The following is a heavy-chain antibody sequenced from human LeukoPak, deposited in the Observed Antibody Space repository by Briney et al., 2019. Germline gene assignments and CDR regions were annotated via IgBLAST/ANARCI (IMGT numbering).Heavy chain of an antibody. D-gene: IGHD6-19*01. CDR2: INHSGST. J-gene: IGHJ4*02. CDR3: AREDLYSSGWYFDY. V-gene: IGHV4-34*01. Sequence: SETLSLTCAVYGGSFSGYYWSWIRQPPGKGLEWIGEINHSGSTNYNPSLKSRVTISVDTSKNQFSLKLSSVTAADTAVYYCAREDLYSSGWYFDYWGQGTLVTVSS. CDR1: GGSFSGYY.